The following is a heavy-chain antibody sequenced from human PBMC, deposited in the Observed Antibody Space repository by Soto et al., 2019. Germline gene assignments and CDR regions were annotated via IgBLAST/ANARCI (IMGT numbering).Heavy chain of an antibody. V-gene: IGHV1-69*01. CDR2: IIPIFGTA. CDR3: ARSQGGSSSLDIYYYYYYGMDV. J-gene: IGHJ6*02. CDR1: GGTFSSDA. D-gene: IGHD2-15*01. Sequence: QVQLVQSGAEVKKPGSSVKVSCKAPGGTFSSDAISWVRQSPGQGLEWRGGIIPIFGTANYAQNFQGRVTITADESTSTGYMELSSLRSEDTAVYYCARSQGGSSSLDIYYYYYYGMDVWGQGTTVTVSS.